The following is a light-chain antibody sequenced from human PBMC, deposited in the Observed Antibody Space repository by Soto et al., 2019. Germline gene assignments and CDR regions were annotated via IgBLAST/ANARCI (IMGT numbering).Light chain of an antibody. V-gene: IGKV3-20*01. CDR3: HQYGSSPGT. CDR1: QSVSSSY. CDR2: GAS. Sequence: EIVLTQSPGTLSLSPGERGTLSCRASQSVSSSYLAWYQQKPGQAPRLLIYGASSRATGIPDRFSGSGSGTDFTLTISRLEPEDFALYYCHQYGSSPGTFVGGTKVDIK. J-gene: IGKJ4*01.